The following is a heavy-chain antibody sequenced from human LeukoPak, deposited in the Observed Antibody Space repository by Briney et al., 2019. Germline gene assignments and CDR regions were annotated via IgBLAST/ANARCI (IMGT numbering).Heavy chain of an antibody. V-gene: IGHV3-74*01. CDR3: ARAPSEVGGYYPEYFRH. CDR1: GFTFSRYW. CDR2: IKSDGKT. D-gene: IGHD3-3*01. J-gene: IGHJ1*01. Sequence: GGSLRLSCEASGFTFSRYWMHWVRQAPGKGLVWVSRIKSDGKTNYADSVKGRFTISRDDAKNTVSLQMNSLRADDTGVYYCARAPSEVGGYYPEYFRHWGQGTLVTVSS.